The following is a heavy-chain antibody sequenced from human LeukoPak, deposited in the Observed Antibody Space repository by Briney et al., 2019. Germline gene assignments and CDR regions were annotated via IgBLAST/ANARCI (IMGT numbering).Heavy chain of an antibody. CDR2: IYYSGST. J-gene: IGHJ3*02. D-gene: IGHD3-10*01. CDR3: ARDVLTEGTIAFDI. V-gene: IGHV4-61*01. CDR1: GGSVSSGSYY. Sequence: PSETLSLTCTVSGGSVSSGSYYWSWIRQPPGKGLEWIGYIYYSGSTNYNPSLKSRVTISVDTSKNQFSLKLSSVTAADTAVYYCARDVLTEGTIAFDIWGQGTMVTVSS.